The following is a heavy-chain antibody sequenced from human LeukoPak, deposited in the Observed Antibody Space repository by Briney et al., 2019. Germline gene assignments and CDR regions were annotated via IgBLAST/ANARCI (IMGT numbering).Heavy chain of an antibody. CDR1: GTSTNYA. J-gene: IGHJ6*03. V-gene: IGHV1-69*05. Sequence: SVKVSCKGGTSTNYAISWVRQAPGQGLEWMGGIIPNFGTVNYAQKFQGRVTITTDESTSTAYMELSSLRSEDAAVYYCARGASSGYFRPAYYYYMDVWGKGTSVIVSS. CDR2: IIPNFGTV. CDR3: ARGASSGYFRPAYYYYMDV. D-gene: IGHD6-19*01.